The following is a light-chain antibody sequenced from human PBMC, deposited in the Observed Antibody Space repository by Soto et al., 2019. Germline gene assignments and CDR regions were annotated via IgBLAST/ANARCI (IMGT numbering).Light chain of an antibody. J-gene: IGKJ1*01. Sequence: EIVMTQSPATLSVSPGERATLSRRASQSVGNNLAWYQQKPGQAPRLLIYGASTRATGIPARFSGSGSGTEFTITISSLQSEDFAVYYCQQHNNWPPWTFGQGTKVDIK. V-gene: IGKV3-15*01. CDR3: QQHNNWPPWT. CDR1: QSVGNN. CDR2: GAS.